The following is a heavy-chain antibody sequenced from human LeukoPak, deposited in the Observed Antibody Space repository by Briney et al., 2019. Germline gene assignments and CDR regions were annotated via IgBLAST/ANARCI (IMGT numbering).Heavy chain of an antibody. CDR2: IDPSDSYI. CDR3: ARQRFDYGYGMDV. J-gene: IGHJ6*02. Sequence: GESLKISCKGSGYSFTSHWISWVLQMPGKGLEWMGRIDPSDSYINYSPSFQGHVTISADKSISTAYLQWSSLKASGTAMYYCARQRFDYGYGMDVWGQGTTVTVSS. CDR1: GYSFTSHW. D-gene: IGHD3-16*01. V-gene: IGHV5-10-1*01.